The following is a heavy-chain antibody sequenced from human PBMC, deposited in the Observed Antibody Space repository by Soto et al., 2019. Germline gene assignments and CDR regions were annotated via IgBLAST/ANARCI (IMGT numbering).Heavy chain of an antibody. V-gene: IGHV6-1*01. CDR3: ARTSGHFDS. D-gene: IGHD6-19*01. Sequence: SQTLSLTCAISGDSVSSNSAAWNWIRRSPSRGLEWLGRTYYRSKWYNEYAVSVKSRIAISPDTSKNQFSLQLNSVTPEDTAVYCCARTSGHFDSWGQGKLVTFSS. CDR1: GDSVSSNSAA. J-gene: IGHJ4*02. CDR2: TYYRSKWYN.